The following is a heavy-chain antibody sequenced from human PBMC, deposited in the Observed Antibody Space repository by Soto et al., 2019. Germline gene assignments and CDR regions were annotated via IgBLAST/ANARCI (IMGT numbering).Heavy chain of an antibody. CDR2: IWYDGSNK. CDR1: GFTFSSYG. Sequence: GGSLRLSCAASGFTFSSYGMHWVRQAPGKGLEWVAVIWYDGSNKYYADSVKGRFTISRDNSKNTLYLQMNSLRAEDTAVYYCARDSFIVGATTLGLNYGMDVWGQGTTVTVSS. D-gene: IGHD1-26*01. CDR3: ARDSFIVGATTLGLNYGMDV. J-gene: IGHJ6*02. V-gene: IGHV3-33*01.